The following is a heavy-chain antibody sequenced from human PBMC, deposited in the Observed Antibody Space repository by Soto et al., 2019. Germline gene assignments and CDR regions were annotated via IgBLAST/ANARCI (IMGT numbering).Heavy chain of an antibody. Sequence: EVQLVESGGGLVQPGGSLRLSCAASGFTFSSYWMHWVRQAPGKGLVWVSSISTDASSTSYADPVKGRFTISRDNAKNTLYLQMNSVRAEDTAVYYCARLPNKSPHNWGQGTLVIVSP. J-gene: IGHJ1*01. CDR1: GFTFSSYW. CDR3: ARLPNKSPHN. V-gene: IGHV3-74*01. CDR2: ISTDASST.